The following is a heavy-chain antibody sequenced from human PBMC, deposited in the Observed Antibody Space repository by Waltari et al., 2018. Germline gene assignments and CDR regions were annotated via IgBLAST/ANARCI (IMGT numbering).Heavy chain of an antibody. J-gene: IGHJ4*02. Sequence: VQLLESGGGLVQPGGSLRLSCAASGFTFSSYAMSWVRQAPGKGLEWIGSIYYSGSTYYNPSLKSRVTISVDTSKNQFSLKLSSVTAADTAVYYCARHIRPYDFQDYWGQGTLVTVSS. V-gene: IGHV4-39*01. CDR2: IYYSGST. CDR1: GFTFSSYA. D-gene: IGHD3-3*01. CDR3: ARHIRPYDFQDY.